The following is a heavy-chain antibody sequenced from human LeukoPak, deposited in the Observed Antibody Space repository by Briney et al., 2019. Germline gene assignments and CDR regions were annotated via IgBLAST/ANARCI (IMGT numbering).Heavy chain of an antibody. V-gene: IGHV3-7*04. CDR3: VRGDWYFES. CDR1: GFNFSDSR. CDR2: INRDGTEK. D-gene: IGHD2-21*01. J-gene: IGHJ4*02. Sequence: GGSLRLSCAPSGFNFSDSRMTWVRQAPGKGLQWVANINRDGTEKHFLDSIEGRFTISRDNRKKSLYLQMNSLRPQDTAVYFCVRGDWYFESWGQGTLVTVSA.